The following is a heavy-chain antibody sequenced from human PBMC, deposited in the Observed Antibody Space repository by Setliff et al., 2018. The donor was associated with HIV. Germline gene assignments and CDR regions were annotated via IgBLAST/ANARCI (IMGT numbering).Heavy chain of an antibody. J-gene: IGHJ4*02. V-gene: IGHV7-4-1*02. CDR2: INTNAGNS. CDR3: ARGRDYDFWSGYHELTFYLDY. D-gene: IGHD3-3*01. CDR1: GYTFTTYS. Sequence: GASVKVSCKASGYTFTTYSINWVRQAPGQGLEWMGWINTNAGNSIYAQGFTGRFVFSFDTSDSTAYLQISDLKAEDTAVYYCARGRDYDFWSGYHELTFYLDYWGQGSLVTVSS.